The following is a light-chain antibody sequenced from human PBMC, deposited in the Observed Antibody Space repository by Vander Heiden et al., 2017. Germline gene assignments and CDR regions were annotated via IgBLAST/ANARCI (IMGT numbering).Light chain of an antibody. CDR2: LNSDGRH. CDR3: QTWGTGIVV. Sequence: QLVMTPSPSASASLGASVTLTCTLSSGHSSYAIAWHQQQPEKVPRDLMKLNSDGRHSKGDGIPDRFSGSSSGAERFLTIASIQAEDEADYDCQTWGTGIVVFGGGTKLTVL. CDR1: SGHSSYA. V-gene: IGLV4-69*01. J-gene: IGLJ2*01.